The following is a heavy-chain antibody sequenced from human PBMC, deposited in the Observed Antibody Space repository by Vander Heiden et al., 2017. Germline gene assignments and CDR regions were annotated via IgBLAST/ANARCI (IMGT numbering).Heavy chain of an antibody. CDR2: ISGSGGST. J-gene: IGHJ4*02. Sequence: EVQLLESGGGLVQPGGSLRLSCAASGFTCRSYAMSWVRQAPGKGLELVSAISGSGGSTYYADSVKGRFTISRDNSKNTLYLQMNSLRAEDTAVYYCAKGSPDYGGNSNYFDYWGQGNPGHRLL. CDR3: AKGSPDYGGNSNYFDY. V-gene: IGHV3-23*01. CDR1: GFTCRSYA. D-gene: IGHD4-17*01.